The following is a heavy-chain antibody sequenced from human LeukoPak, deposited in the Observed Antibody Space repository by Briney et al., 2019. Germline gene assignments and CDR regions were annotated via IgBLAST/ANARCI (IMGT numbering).Heavy chain of an antibody. CDR2: IYFSGST. V-gene: IGHV4-39*01. CDR3: GRHVSGYASGIDY. Sequence: PSETLSLTCAVYGGSFSGYYWGWIRQPPGKGLEWIGTIYFSGSTYYNPSLKSRVTISVDTSKNQFSLRLRSVTAADTAVYYCGRHVSGYASGIDYWGQGTLVTVSS. CDR1: GGSFSGYY. J-gene: IGHJ4*02. D-gene: IGHD3-10*01.